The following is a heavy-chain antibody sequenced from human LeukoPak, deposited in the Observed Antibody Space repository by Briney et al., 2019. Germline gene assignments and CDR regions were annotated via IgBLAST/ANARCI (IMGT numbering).Heavy chain of an antibody. CDR1: GYTFTGYY. CDR2: INPNSGGT. J-gene: IGHJ6*03. V-gene: IGHV1-2*02. Sequence: ASVKVSCKASGYTFTGYYMHWVRQAPGQGLEWMGWINPNSGGTNYAQKFQGRVNMTRDTSISTAYMELSRLRSDDTAVYYCARDLRDPDYYYMDVWGKGTTVTVSS. CDR3: ARDLRDPDYYYMDV. D-gene: IGHD4-17*01.